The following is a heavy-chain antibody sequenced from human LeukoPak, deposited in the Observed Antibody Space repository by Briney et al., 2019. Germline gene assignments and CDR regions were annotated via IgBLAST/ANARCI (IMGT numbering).Heavy chain of an antibody. CDR1: GFTFSSYA. J-gene: IGHJ4*02. V-gene: IGHV3-23*01. CDR3: AKDVRFGELFDY. D-gene: IGHD3-10*01. Sequence: GGSLRLSCAASGFTFSSYAMSWVRQAPGKGLEWVSAISGSGGSTYYADSVKGRFTISRDNSKNTLYPQMNSLRAEDTAVYYCAKDVRFGELFDYWGQGTLVTVSS. CDR2: ISGSGGST.